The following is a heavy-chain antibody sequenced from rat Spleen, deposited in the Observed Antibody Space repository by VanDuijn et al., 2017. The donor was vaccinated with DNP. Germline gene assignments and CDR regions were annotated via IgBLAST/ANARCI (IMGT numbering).Heavy chain of an antibody. D-gene: IGHD3-1*01. CDR2: ISTGRGTT. CDR3: VRRGGKGLFSK. Sequence: EVQLVESGGGLVQPGRSMTLSCAASGFSVSDYYMAWVRQAQSTGLEWVASISTGRGTTYYRDSVTGRFIVSRDNAKSTLDLQMDSLRSEDTATYYCVRRGGKGLFSKWGQGTLVTVSS. CDR1: GFSVSDYY. V-gene: IGHV5-25*01. J-gene: IGHJ3*01.